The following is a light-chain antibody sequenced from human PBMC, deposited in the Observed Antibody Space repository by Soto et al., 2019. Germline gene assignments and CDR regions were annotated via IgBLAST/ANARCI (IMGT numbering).Light chain of an antibody. Sequence: QSVLTQPPSASGTPGQRVTISCAGGTSNIGSSTVNWYQQLPRTAPKLLIASDNRRPSGVTDRFSGPKSGTSASLAISGLQSEDEADYYCATWDASLSSWVFGGGTKLTVL. CDR1: TSNIGSST. CDR3: ATWDASLSSWV. J-gene: IGLJ3*02. CDR2: SDN. V-gene: IGLV1-44*01.